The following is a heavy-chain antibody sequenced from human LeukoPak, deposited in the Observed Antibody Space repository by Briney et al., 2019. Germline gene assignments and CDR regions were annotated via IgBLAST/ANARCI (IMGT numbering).Heavy chain of an antibody. J-gene: IGHJ4*02. CDR1: RYTFTGYY. D-gene: IGHD1-1*01. V-gene: IGHV1-2*02. CDR3: ARVIGGGNNWNDGVGFDY. Sequence: ASVKVSCKASRYTFTGYYMHWVRQAPGQGLEWMGWINPNSGGTNYAQKFQGRVTMTRDTSISTAYMELNRLRSDDTAVYYCARVIGGGNNWNDGVGFDYWGQGTLVTVSS. CDR2: INPNSGGT.